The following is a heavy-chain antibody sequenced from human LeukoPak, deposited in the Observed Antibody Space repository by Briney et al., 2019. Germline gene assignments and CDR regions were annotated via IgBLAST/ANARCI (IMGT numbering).Heavy chain of an antibody. Sequence: ASVKVSCKAFGYTLSSYGVNWVRQAPGQGLEWMGWISIYNGNTEYAQILQGRVTMTTDTSTSTVYMELTSLRSDDTAVYYCASNPRGDSWTFDYWGQGTLVTVSS. V-gene: IGHV1-18*04. J-gene: IGHJ4*02. CDR1: GYTLSSYG. CDR2: ISIYNGNT. D-gene: IGHD2-21*02. CDR3: ASNPRGDSWTFDY.